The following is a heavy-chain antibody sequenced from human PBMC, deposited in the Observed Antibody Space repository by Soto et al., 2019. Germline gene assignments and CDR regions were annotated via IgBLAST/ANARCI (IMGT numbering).Heavy chain of an antibody. V-gene: IGHV1-2*02. Sequence: QVQLVQSGAEVKKPGASVKVSCEASGYTFIGFHLHWVRQAPGQGLEWVGWINPKSGATHYAQKFQGRVTMTRDTSINTVYMELSRLTSDDTAVYYCSKGLWTVGHCSGGSCYDGMDVWGQGTTVTVSS. CDR1: GYTFIGFH. CDR3: SKGLWTVGHCSGGSCYDGMDV. J-gene: IGHJ6*02. CDR2: INPKSGAT. D-gene: IGHD2-15*01.